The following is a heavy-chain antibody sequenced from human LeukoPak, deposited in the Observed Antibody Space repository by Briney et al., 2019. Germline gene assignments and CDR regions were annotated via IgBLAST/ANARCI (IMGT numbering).Heavy chain of an antibody. CDR3: TTEGYSYGYHSFDI. D-gene: IGHD5-18*01. V-gene: IGHV3-15*01. CDR2: IKSKTNGGTT. J-gene: IGHJ3*02. Sequence: GGSLRLSCAASGFAFINSWMSWVRQTPGKGLEWVGHIKSKTNGGTTDYAAPVKDRFTISRDDSENTLYLQMDSLRTEDTAVYYCTTEGYSYGYHSFDIWGQGTMVTVSS. CDR1: GFAFINSW.